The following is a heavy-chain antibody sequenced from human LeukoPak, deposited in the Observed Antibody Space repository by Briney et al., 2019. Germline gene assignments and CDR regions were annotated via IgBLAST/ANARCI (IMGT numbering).Heavy chain of an antibody. CDR3: ARIVIRGTTADGGDY. Sequence: GASVKVSCKASGYTFTNYDINWVRQASGQGLEWMGWMNPNSGNTGYARKFQGRVTMTRDTSINTAYMELSSPRSDGTAVYYCARIVIRGTTADGGDYWGQGTLVTVSS. J-gene: IGHJ4*02. D-gene: IGHD1-14*01. CDR1: GYTFTNYD. CDR2: MNPNSGNT. V-gene: IGHV1-8*02.